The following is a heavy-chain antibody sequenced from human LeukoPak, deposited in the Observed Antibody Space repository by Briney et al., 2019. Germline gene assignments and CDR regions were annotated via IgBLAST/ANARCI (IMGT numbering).Heavy chain of an antibody. CDR1: GGSFGGYY. J-gene: IGHJ5*02. V-gene: IGHV4-34*01. CDR3: ARLRIAAAGWFDP. CDR2: INHSGST. Sequence: SETLSLTCAVYGGSFGGYYWSWIRQPPGKGLEWIGEINHSGSTNYNPSLKSRVTISVDTSKNQFSLKLSSVTAADTAVYYCARLRIAAAGWFDPWGQGTLVTVSS. D-gene: IGHD6-13*01.